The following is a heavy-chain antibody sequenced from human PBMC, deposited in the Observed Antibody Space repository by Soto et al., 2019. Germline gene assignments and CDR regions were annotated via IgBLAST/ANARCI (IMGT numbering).Heavy chain of an antibody. D-gene: IGHD6-19*01. CDR1: GYTFTSYA. J-gene: IGHJ4*02. V-gene: IGHV1-3*01. CDR2: VNAGNGDT. CDR3: ARDGAVSGNSNFDY. Sequence: ASVKVSCKASGYTFTSYAIHWVRQAPGQSLEWMGWVNAGNGDTKYSQKFQGRVTITRDTSASTAYMELRSLTSEDTAVYFCARDGAVSGNSNFDYWGQGTLVTVSS.